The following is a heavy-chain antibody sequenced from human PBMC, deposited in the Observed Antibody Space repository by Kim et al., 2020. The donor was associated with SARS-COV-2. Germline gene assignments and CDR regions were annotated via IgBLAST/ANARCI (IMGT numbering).Heavy chain of an antibody. CDR1: GYTFTSYG. CDR2: ISAYNGNT. J-gene: IGHJ6*02. CDR3: ARIVPTVAAGPYYYYYGMDV. Sequence: ASVKVSCKASGYTFTSYGISWVRQAPGQGLEWMGWISAYNGNTNYAQKLQGRVTMTTDTSTSTAYMELRSLRSDDTAVYYCARIVPTVAAGPYYYYYGMDVWGQGTTVTVSS. D-gene: IGHD6-13*01. V-gene: IGHV1-18*01.